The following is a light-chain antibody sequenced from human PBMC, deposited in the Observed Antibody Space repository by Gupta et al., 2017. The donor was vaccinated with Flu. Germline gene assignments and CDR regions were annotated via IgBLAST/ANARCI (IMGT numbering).Light chain of an antibody. Sequence: GDTITITCRASQSIFTYLNWYQHRPGKAPKVLIYSVSKLQSGVASRFRGSGYGAAFTLTISGLQPEDFASYYCQESYSMPYTFGQGTSLEI. J-gene: IGKJ2*01. CDR2: SVS. CDR3: QESYSMPYT. CDR1: QSIFTY. V-gene: IGKV1-39*01.